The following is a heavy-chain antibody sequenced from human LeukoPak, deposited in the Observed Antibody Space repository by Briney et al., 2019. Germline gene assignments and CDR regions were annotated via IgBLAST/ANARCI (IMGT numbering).Heavy chain of an antibody. V-gene: IGHV3-30-3*01. D-gene: IGHD2-15*01. Sequence: GGSLRLSCEASGITFHNFAMHWVRQAPGKGLEWVAIVSYDRTNKYYAESLKGRFTISRDNSKDTVSLQIDNVRNDDTAVYYCARGGYCSGGSCYDYHLHGMDVWGQGTTVIVS. CDR2: VSYDRTNK. CDR3: ARGGYCSGGSCYDYHLHGMDV. CDR1: GITFHNFA. J-gene: IGHJ6*02.